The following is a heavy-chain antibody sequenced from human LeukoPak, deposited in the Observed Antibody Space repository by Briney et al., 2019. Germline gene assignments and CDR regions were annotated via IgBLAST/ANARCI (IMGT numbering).Heavy chain of an antibody. J-gene: IGHJ6*02. D-gene: IGHD2-2*01. V-gene: IGHV3-11*01. Sequence: PGGSLRLACAASGFTFSDYYMSWIRQAPGKGLEWVSYISSSGSTIYYADSVKGRFTISRDNAKNSLYLQMNSLRAEDTAVYYCARGGLVPAAILPVMKYGMDVWGQGTTVTVSS. CDR1: GFTFSDYY. CDR3: ARGGLVPAAILPVMKYGMDV. CDR2: ISSSGSTI.